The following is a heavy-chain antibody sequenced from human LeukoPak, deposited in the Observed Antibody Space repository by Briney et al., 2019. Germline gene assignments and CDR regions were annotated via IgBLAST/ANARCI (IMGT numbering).Heavy chain of an antibody. CDR1: GGSISSYY. D-gene: IGHD3-9*01. Sequence: SETLSLTCTVSGGSISSYYWSWIRQPPGKGLEWIGYIYYSGSTNYNPSLKSRVTISVDTSKNQFSLKLNSVTAADTAVYYCARALTGYYYLDYWGQGTLVTVSS. V-gene: IGHV4-59*01. CDR3: ARALTGYYYLDY. J-gene: IGHJ4*02. CDR2: IYYSGST.